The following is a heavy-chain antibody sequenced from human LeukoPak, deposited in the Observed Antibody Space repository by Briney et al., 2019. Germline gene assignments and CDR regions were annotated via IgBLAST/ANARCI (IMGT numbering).Heavy chain of an antibody. J-gene: IGHJ5*02. CDR3: ARGDKAVAFDWFDP. CDR1: GFTFSSYA. V-gene: IGHV3-30-3*01. CDR2: ISYDGSTQ. D-gene: IGHD6-19*01. Sequence: GGSLRLSCTASGFTFSSYAMHWVRQAPVEGLEWVAVISYDGSTQFYADSVKGRFTISRDNSKNTLDLQMNSLRTDDTAVYFCARGDKAVAFDWFDPWGQGTLVSVSS.